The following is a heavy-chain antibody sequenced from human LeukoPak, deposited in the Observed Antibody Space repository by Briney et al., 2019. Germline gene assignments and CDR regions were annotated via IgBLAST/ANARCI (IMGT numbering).Heavy chain of an antibody. D-gene: IGHD3-9*01. CDR2: INPNSGGT. CDR3: ARGQLRYFDWLSDFDY. V-gene: IGHV1-2*02. CDR1: GYTFTGYY. Sequence: ASVKVSCKASGYTFTGYYMHWVRQAPGQGLEWMGWINPNSGGTNYAQKFQGRVTMTRDTSISTAYMELSRLRSDDTAVYYCARGQLRYFDWLSDFDYWGQGTLVTVSS. J-gene: IGHJ4*02.